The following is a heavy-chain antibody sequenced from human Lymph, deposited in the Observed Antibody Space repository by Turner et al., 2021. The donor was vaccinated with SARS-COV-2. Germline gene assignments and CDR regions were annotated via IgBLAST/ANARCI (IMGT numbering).Heavy chain of an antibody. Sequence: EVQLVVPGAGLVQPGGPRRLSCGAPGLTFGSSRMSWVRQAPGKGLEWVANIKQDGSEKYYVDSVKGRFTISRDNAKNSLYLQMNSLRADDTAVYFCARVGVRFEWSDGYHYYYAMDVWGQGTTVTVSS. J-gene: IGHJ6*02. CDR1: GLTFGSSR. CDR2: IKQDGSEK. V-gene: IGHV3-7*03. D-gene: IGHD3-3*01. CDR3: ARVGVRFEWSDGYHYYYAMDV.